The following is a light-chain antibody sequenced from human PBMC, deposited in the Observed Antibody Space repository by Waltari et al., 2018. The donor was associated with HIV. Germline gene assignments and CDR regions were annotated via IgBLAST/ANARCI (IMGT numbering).Light chain of an antibody. CDR1: QSVSSI. Sequence: EIVMTQSPATLSVSPGERATLSCRASQSVSSILAWYQQKPGQAPRLLMYGASTRATGIPARFSGSGSGTEFTLTISSLQSEDFAVYYCQQYNNRPWTFGQGTTVEIK. J-gene: IGKJ1*01. V-gene: IGKV3D-15*01. CDR2: GAS. CDR3: QQYNNRPWT.